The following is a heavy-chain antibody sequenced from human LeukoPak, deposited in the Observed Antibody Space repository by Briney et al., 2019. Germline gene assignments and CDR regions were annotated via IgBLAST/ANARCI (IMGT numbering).Heavy chain of an antibody. CDR3: ASRFTMIRGVDY. CDR2: ISHSGST. V-gene: IGHV4-4*02. CDR1: GGSISNSNW. Sequence: PSETLSLTCAVSGGSISNSNWWSWVRQPPGKGLEWIGEISHSGSTNYNPSLRSRVTISVDKSKNQFSLKLNSVTAADTAVYYCASRFTMIRGVDYWGQGTLITVSS. J-gene: IGHJ4*02. D-gene: IGHD3-10*01.